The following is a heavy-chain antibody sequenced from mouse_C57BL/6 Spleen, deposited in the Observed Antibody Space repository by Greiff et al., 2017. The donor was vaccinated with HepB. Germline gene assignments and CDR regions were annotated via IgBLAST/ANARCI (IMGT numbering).Heavy chain of an antibody. Sequence: EVQLQQSGPVLVKPGASVKMSCKASGYTFTDYYMNWVKQSHGKSLEWIGVINPYNGGTSYKQKFKGKATLTVDNSSSTAYMERISLTSEDSAVYYCARCDYDSRSPWYFDVWGTGTTVTVSS. CDR1: GYTFTDYY. J-gene: IGHJ1*03. CDR2: INPYNGGT. CDR3: ARCDYDSRSPWYFDV. V-gene: IGHV1-19*01. D-gene: IGHD2-4*01.